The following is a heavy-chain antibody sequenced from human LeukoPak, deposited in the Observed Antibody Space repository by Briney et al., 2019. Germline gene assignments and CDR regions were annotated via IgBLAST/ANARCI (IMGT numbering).Heavy chain of an antibody. Sequence: PSETLSLTCTVSGGSISSYYWSWIRQPPGKGLEWIGYIYYSGSTNYNPSLKSRVTISVDTSKNQFSLKLSSVTAADTAVYYCARDGFLYSGSYFYFDYWGQGTLVTVSS. D-gene: IGHD1-26*01. J-gene: IGHJ4*02. CDR3: ARDGFLYSGSYFYFDY. V-gene: IGHV4-59*12. CDR2: IYYSGST. CDR1: GGSISSYY.